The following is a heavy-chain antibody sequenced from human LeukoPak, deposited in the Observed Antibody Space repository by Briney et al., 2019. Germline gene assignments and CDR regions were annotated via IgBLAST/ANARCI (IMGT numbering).Heavy chain of an antibody. CDR3: ARSLDVGFGEKPDY. V-gene: IGHV7-4-1*02. CDR2: INTNTWNR. CDR1: GYTFTSYA. Sequence: GASVNLPRKVSGYTFTSYAKKWVRRPPGRGREWGVCINTNTWNRTYAHGFTGRVVFSVDTSISTASLQTNSLKAGGAAVYYCARSLDVGFGEKPDYWGRGTLVSVPS. J-gene: IGHJ4*02. D-gene: IGHD3-10*01.